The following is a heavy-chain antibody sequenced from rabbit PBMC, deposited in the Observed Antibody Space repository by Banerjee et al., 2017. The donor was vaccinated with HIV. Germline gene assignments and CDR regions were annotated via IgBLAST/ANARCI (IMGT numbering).Heavy chain of an antibody. J-gene: IGHJ4*01. V-gene: IGHV1S45*01. CDR3: ARWVSGSNYWDL. Sequence: QEQLVESGGGLVQPGGSLKLSCKASGLDISSYSIGWVRQAPGKGLEWIACIDAGSSGYTWYANWAKGRFTISKTSSTTVTLQMTSMTGADTDTYFCARWVSGSNYWDLWGPGTLVTVS. D-gene: IGHD8-1*01. CDR2: IDAGSSGYT. CDR1: GLDISSYS.